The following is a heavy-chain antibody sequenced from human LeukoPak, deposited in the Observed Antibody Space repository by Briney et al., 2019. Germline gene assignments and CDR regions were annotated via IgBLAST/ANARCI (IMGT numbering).Heavy chain of an antibody. CDR2: ISAYNGNT. V-gene: IGHV1-18*01. CDR3: ARDRVGYSSSPWLPDY. D-gene: IGHD6-13*01. CDR1: GYTFTSYG. J-gene: IGHJ4*02. Sequence: PGASVKVSCKASGYTFTSYGISWVRQAPGQGLEWMGWISAYNGNTNYAQKLQGRVTMTTDTSTSTAYMELRSLRSDDTAVYYCARDRVGYSSSPWLPDYWGRGTLVTVSS.